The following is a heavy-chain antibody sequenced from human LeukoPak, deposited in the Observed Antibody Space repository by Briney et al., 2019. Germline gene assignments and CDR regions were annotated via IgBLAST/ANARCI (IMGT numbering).Heavy chain of an antibody. J-gene: IGHJ5*02. CDR2: IRYGSNK. Sequence: SGGSLRLSCAASGFSFNKYGMHWVRQAPGKGLEWVAFIRYGSNKYYADSVKGRFTISRDNSKNTVYVQMNSLRAEDTAVYYCAKDQRSYYASGSHYGGGNWFDPWGQGTLVTVSS. V-gene: IGHV3-30*02. D-gene: IGHD3-10*01. CDR1: GFSFNKYG. CDR3: AKDQRSYYASGSHYGGGNWFDP.